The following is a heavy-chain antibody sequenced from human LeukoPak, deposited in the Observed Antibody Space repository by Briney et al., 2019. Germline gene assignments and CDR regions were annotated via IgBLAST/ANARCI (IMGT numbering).Heavy chain of an antibody. Sequence: ASVKVSCKASGGTFSSYAISWVRQAPGQGLEWMGWISAYNGNTNYAQKLQGRVTMTTDTSTSTAYMELRSLRSDDTAVYYCARVVVPAAIGNWFDPWGQGTLVTVSS. CDR1: GGTFSSYA. J-gene: IGHJ5*02. V-gene: IGHV1-18*01. CDR3: ARVVVPAAIGNWFDP. CDR2: ISAYNGNT. D-gene: IGHD2-2*02.